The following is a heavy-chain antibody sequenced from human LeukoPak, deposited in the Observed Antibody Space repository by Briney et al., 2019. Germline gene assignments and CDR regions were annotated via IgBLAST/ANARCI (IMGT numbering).Heavy chain of an antibody. CDR1: GYTFTGYG. Sequence: ASVNVSCKASGYTFTGYGISWVRQAPGQGLEWMGWISAYNGNTNYAQKLQGRVTMTTDTSTSTAYMELRSLRSDDTAVYYCARGGAAAGTARWFDPWGQGTLVTVSS. D-gene: IGHD6-13*01. CDR3: ARGGAAAGTARWFDP. J-gene: IGHJ5*02. CDR2: ISAYNGNT. V-gene: IGHV1-18*01.